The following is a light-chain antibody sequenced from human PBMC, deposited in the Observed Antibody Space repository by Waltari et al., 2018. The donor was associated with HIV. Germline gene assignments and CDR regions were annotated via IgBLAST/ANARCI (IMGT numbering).Light chain of an antibody. Sequence: QSVLTQPPSVSAAPGQKVTISCSGSSSHIGNNFLSWYQQLPGTAPKLLIYDNNKRPSGIPDRFSGSKSGTSATLGITGLQTGDEADYYCGTWDSSLSVWVFGGGTNLTVL. CDR2: DNN. V-gene: IGLV1-51*01. J-gene: IGLJ3*02. CDR1: SSHIGNNF. CDR3: GTWDSSLSVWV.